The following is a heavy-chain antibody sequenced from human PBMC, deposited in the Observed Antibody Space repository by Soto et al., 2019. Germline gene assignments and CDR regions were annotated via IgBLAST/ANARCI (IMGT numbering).Heavy chain of an antibody. J-gene: IGHJ4*02. CDR3: ARIPGSDYSDPHDF. CDR1: GESFSGCH. CDR2: ITHRGSP. V-gene: IGHV4-34*01. Sequence: PSETLSLTCAVYGESFSGCHWTWIRQPPGRGLDWIGEITHRGSPNYNPSLRSRVTISVDTYKNQFSLDLTSVTAADTAVYYCARIPGSDYSDPHDFWGQGTLVTV. D-gene: IGHD4-17*01.